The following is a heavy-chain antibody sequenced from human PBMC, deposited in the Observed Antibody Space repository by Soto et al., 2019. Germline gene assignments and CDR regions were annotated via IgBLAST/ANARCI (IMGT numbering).Heavy chain of an antibody. Sequence: EVQLVESGGGLVQPGGSLRLSCAASAFTFRSYWMSWVRQAPGKGQECVAKIKEDGSEKYYVDSVKGRFTISRDNAKNSVYLQMNSLTVEDTAMYYCARASSSTSGAIDYWGQGTLVTVSS. CDR2: IKEDGSEK. V-gene: IGHV3-7*04. CDR3: ARASSSTSGAIDY. D-gene: IGHD2-2*01. CDR1: AFTFRSYW. J-gene: IGHJ4*02.